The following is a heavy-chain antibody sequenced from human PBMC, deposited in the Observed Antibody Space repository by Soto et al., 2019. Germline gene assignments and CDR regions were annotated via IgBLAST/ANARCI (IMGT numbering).Heavy chain of an antibody. D-gene: IGHD5-12*01. CDR3: ARGRWLRSSFDY. V-gene: IGHV4-34*01. J-gene: IGHJ4*02. Sequence: QVQLQQWGAGLLKPSETLSLTCAVYGGSFSGYYWSWIRQPPGKGLEWIGEINHSGSTNYNPSLRIRVTISVDTSKNQFSLKLSSVTAADTAVYYCARGRWLRSSFDYWGQGTLVTVSS. CDR2: INHSGST. CDR1: GGSFSGYY.